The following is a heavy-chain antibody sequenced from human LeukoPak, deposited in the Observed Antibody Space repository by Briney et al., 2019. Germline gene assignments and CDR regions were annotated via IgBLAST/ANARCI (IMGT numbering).Heavy chain of an antibody. Sequence: GGSLRLSCAASGFTFSSYWMHWVRQAPGKGLVWVSRIDSNGRTINYADSVKGRFTISRGNANSMLYLQMNSLRAEDSAVYYCAKDFVGPDDYWGQGTLVTVSS. V-gene: IGHV3-74*01. J-gene: IGHJ4*02. CDR1: GFTFSSYW. D-gene: IGHD1-26*01. CDR2: IDSNGRTI. CDR3: AKDFVGPDDY.